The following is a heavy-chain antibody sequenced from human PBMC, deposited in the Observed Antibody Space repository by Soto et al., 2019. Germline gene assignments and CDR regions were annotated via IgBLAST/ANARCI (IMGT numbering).Heavy chain of an antibody. Sequence: LSLTCTVSGGSISSYYWSWIRRPAGKGLEWIGRIYTSGSTNYNPSLKSRVTMSVDTSKNQFSLKLSSVTAADTAVYYCARVRDSSGWYDPLVYWGQGTLVTVSS. D-gene: IGHD6-19*01. CDR2: IYTSGST. CDR3: ARVRDSSGWYDPLVY. V-gene: IGHV4-4*07. CDR1: GGSISSYY. J-gene: IGHJ4*02.